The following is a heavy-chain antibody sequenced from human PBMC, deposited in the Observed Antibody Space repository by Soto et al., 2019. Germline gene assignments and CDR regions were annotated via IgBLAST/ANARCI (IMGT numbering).Heavy chain of an antibody. CDR1: GGSFSRNY. CDR3: WREGSEEMATITNTSFDY. V-gene: IGHV4-34*12. D-gene: IGHD5-12*01. J-gene: IGHJ4*02. Sequence: SETLSLTCAVYGGSFSRNYWYWVRQPPGKGLEWIGAMIHSGSTNHNPSLKSRFTISVDTSKNQISLKLISVTAADTAVDYRWREGSEEMATITNTSFDYWGQGTLVTVSS. CDR2: MIHSGST.